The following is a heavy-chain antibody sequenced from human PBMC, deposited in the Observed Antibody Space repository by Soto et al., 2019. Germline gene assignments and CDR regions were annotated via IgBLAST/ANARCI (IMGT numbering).Heavy chain of an antibody. CDR1: GYTFTSYD. D-gene: IGHD2-2*01. V-gene: IGHV1-8*01. CDR3: ARGPISYCSSTSCPPAPYYFDY. CDR2: MNPSSGNT. Sequence: ASVKVSCKASGYTFTSYDINWVRQATGQGLEWMGWMNPSSGNTGYAQKFQGRVTMTRNTSISTAYMELSSLRSEDTAVYYCARGPISYCSSTSCPPAPYYFDYWGQGTLVTVSS. J-gene: IGHJ4*02.